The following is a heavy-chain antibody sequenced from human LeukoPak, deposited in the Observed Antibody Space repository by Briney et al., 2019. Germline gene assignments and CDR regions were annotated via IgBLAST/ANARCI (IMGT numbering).Heavy chain of an antibody. CDR3: ARGASLAYYVDV. V-gene: IGHV3-74*01. Sequence: PGGSLRLSCAASGFTFSSYWMSWVRQAPGKGLVWVSRINSNGGTTTYANSVNGRFTISRDNAKNMVYLQMNSLRAEDTAVYYCARGASLAYYVDVWGKGTTVTVSS. CDR2: INSNGGTT. J-gene: IGHJ6*04. CDR1: GFTFSSYW. D-gene: IGHD3-16*01.